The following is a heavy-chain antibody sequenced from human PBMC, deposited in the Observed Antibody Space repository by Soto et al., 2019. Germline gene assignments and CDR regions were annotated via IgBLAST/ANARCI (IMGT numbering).Heavy chain of an antibody. CDR3: AAGGGLPRYY. CDR2: IYHRGSP. J-gene: IGHJ4*02. CDR1: GGSISGGGYS. V-gene: IGHV4-30-2*01. Sequence: QLQLQESGSGLVKPSQTLSLTGAVSGGSISGGGYSWSWFRHPPGKGLEWIGYIYHRGSPYYNPSLKSRVTISVDRSKNQFSLKLSSVTAADTAVYYCAAGGGLPRYYWGQGTLVTVSS. D-gene: IGHD5-12*01.